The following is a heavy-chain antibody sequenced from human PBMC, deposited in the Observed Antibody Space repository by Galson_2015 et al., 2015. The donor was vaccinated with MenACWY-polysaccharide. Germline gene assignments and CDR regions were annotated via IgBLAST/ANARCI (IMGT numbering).Heavy chain of an antibody. J-gene: IGHJ4*02. Sequence: SLRLSCAASGFTVSSNYMSWVRQAPGKGLGWVSVIYSGGSTYYADSVKVRFTISRDNSKNTLYLQMNSLRAEDTAVYYCARFYDSSGYYSHWGQGTLVTVSS. CDR2: IYSGGST. D-gene: IGHD3-22*01. V-gene: IGHV3-66*01. CDR1: GFTVSSNY. CDR3: ARFYDSSGYYSH.